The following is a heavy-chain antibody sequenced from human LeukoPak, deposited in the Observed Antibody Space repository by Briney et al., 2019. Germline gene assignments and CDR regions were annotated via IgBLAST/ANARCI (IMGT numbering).Heavy chain of an antibody. CDR3: TIYYDSSGYYC. Sequence: GGSLRLSCAASGFTFSSYAMHWVRQAPGKGLEWVAVISYDGSNKYYADSVKGRFTISRDNSKNTLYLQMNSLRAEDTAVYYCTIYYDSSGYYCWGQGTLVTV. D-gene: IGHD3-22*01. CDR1: GFTFSSYA. V-gene: IGHV3-30*04. J-gene: IGHJ4*02. CDR2: ISYDGSNK.